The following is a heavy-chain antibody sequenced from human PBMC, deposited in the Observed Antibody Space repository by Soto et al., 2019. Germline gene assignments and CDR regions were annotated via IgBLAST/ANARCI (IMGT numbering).Heavy chain of an antibody. Sequence: LRLSCAASGFTFSSYEMNWVRQAPGKGLEWVSYISSSGSTIYYADSVKGRFTISRDNAKNSLYLQMNSLRAEETAVYYCARAYCTNGVCYRPVSYYYYGMDVWGQGTTVTVSS. CDR1: GFTFSSYE. CDR2: ISSSGSTI. CDR3: ARAYCTNGVCYRPVSYYYYGMDV. J-gene: IGHJ6*02. V-gene: IGHV3-48*03. D-gene: IGHD2-8*01.